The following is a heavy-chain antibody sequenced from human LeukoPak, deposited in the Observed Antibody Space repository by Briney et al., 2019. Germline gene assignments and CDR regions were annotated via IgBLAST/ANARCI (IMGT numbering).Heavy chain of an antibody. J-gene: IGHJ5*02. V-gene: IGHV3-30*18. Sequence: GGSLRLSCAASGFTFSNYGMRWVRQAPGKGLEWVAVISYEGSNKYYADSVKGRFTISRDNSKNTVYLKMNSLRTEDTAVYYCAKAGGPPSKFRITAAGTFDPWGQGTQVTVSS. CDR1: GFTFSNYG. CDR3: AKAGGPPSKFRITAAGTFDP. D-gene: IGHD6-13*01. CDR2: ISYEGSNK.